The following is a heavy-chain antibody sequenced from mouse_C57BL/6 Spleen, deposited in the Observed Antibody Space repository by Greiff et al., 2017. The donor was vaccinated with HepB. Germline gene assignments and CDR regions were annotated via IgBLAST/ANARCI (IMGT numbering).Heavy chain of an antibody. V-gene: IGHV1-4*01. D-gene: IGHD2-3*01. Sequence: QVQLQHSGAELARPGASVKMSCKASGYTFTSYTMHWVKQRPGQGLEWIGYINPSSGYTKYNQKFKDKATLTADKSSSTAYMQLSSLTSEDSAVYYCATYEGDAMDYWGQGTSVTVSS. J-gene: IGHJ4*01. CDR3: ATYEGDAMDY. CDR2: INPSSGYT. CDR1: GYTFTSYT.